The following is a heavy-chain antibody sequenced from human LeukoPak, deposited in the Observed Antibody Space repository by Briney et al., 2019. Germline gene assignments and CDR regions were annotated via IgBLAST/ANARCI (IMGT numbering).Heavy chain of an antibody. CDR2: INHSGST. J-gene: IGHJ4*02. D-gene: IGHD2-21*01. V-gene: IGHV4-34*01. CDR1: GGSFSGYY. Sequence: SETLSLTCAVYGGSFSGYYWSWIRQPPGKGLEWIGEINHSGSTNYNPSLKSRVTISVDTSKNQFSLKLSSVTAADTAVYYCARGPPVWYFDYWGQGTLVTVSS. CDR3: ARGPPVWYFDY.